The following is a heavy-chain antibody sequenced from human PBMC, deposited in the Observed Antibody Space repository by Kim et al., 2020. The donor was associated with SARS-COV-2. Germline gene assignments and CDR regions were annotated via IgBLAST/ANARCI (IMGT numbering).Heavy chain of an antibody. CDR3: ARDSTATGGMDV. CDR1: GFTFVDYW. J-gene: IGHJ6*02. CDR2: INHAGSVK. Sequence: GGSLRLSCASSGFTFVDYWMNWVRQTPGKGLEWVGNINHAGSVKFYGDSVKGRFTISRDNAQRFLYLEMNSLRADDTAVYYCARDSTATGGMDVWGQGTTVNVSS. D-gene: IGHD3-10*01. V-gene: IGHV3-7*03.